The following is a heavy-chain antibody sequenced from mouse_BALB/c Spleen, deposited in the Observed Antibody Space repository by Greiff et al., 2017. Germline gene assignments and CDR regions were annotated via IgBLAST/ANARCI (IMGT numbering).Heavy chain of an antibody. J-gene: IGHJ4*01. CDR1: GYSITSDYA. D-gene: IGHD1-1*01. Sequence: VQLKESGPGLVKPSQSLSLTCTVTGYSITSDYAWNWIRQFPGNKLEWMGYISYSGSTSYNPSLKSRISITRDTSKNQFFLQLISMTTEDTATYYCEREDYYGSFYAMDYWGQGTSVTVSS. V-gene: IGHV3-2*02. CDR2: ISYSGST. CDR3: EREDYYGSFYAMDY.